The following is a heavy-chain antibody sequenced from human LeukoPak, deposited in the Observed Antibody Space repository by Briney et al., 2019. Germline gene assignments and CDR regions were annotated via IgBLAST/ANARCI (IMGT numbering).Heavy chain of an antibody. V-gene: IGHV4-34*01. CDR3: AGNIAARLDY. CDR2: IDHSGST. D-gene: IGHD6-6*01. Sequence: SETLSLTCAVYGGSVSGYYWSWIRQPPGKGLEWIGEIDHSGSTNYNPSLKSRVTISVDTSKNQFSLKLSSVTAADTAVYYCAGNIAARLDYWGQGTLVTVSS. CDR1: GGSVSGYY. J-gene: IGHJ4*02.